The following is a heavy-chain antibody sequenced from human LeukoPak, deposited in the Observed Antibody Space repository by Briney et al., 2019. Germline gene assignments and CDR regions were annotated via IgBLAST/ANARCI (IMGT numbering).Heavy chain of an antibody. V-gene: IGHV1-69*04. CDR2: VIPILDIR. J-gene: IGHJ4*02. CDR1: GGTFNNYA. Sequence: GSSVKVSCKGSGGTFNNYAINWVRQAPGQGLEWMGRVIPILDIRNYAQKFQGRVTMTADRSTSTAYLELSSLRSDDTAVYYCARLTPAAIPTPDYWGQGTLVTVSS. D-gene: IGHD2-2*02. CDR3: ARLTPAAIPTPDY.